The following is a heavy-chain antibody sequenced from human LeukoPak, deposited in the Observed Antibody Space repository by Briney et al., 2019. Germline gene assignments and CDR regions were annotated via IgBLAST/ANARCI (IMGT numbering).Heavy chain of an antibody. D-gene: IGHD2-21*02. V-gene: IGHV1-18*01. Sequence: ASVKVSCKASGYTFTSYGISWVRQAPGQGLEWMGWISAYNGNTNYAQKLQGRVTMTTDTSTSTAYMELRSLRSDDTAVYYCARDLSERPACGGDCYSTDYWGQGTLVTVSS. CDR2: ISAYNGNT. CDR3: ARDLSERPACGGDCYSTDY. CDR1: GYTFTSYG. J-gene: IGHJ4*02.